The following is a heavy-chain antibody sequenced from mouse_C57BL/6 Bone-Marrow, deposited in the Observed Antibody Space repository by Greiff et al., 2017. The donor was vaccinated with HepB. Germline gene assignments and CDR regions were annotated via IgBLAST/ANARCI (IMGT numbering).Heavy chain of an antibody. D-gene: IGHD2-5*01. J-gene: IGHJ4*01. CDR1: GFNIKNTY. V-gene: IGHV14-3*01. Sequence: EVMLVESVAELVRPGASVKLSCTASGFNIKNTYMHWVKQRPEQGLEWIGRIDPANGNTKYAPKFQGKATITADTSSNTAYLQLSSLTSEDTAIYYCARGPTIVTTRAMDYWGQGTSVTVSS. CDR2: IDPANGNT. CDR3: ARGPTIVTTRAMDY.